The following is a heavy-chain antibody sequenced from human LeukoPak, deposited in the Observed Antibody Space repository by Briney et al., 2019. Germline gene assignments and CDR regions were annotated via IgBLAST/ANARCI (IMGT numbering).Heavy chain of an antibody. V-gene: IGHV4-61*02. CDR2: IYTSGST. CDR3: ARMYYPYYMDV. D-gene: IGHD3-10*01. Sequence: SETLSLTCTVSGGSISSGSYYWSWIRQPAGKGLEWIGRIYTSGSTNYNPSLKSRVTISVDTSKNQFSLKLSSVTAADTAVYYCARMYYPYYMDVWGKGTTVTISS. J-gene: IGHJ6*03. CDR1: GGSISSGSYY.